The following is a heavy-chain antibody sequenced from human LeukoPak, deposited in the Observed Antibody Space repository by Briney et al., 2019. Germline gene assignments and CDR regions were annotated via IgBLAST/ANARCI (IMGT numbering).Heavy chain of an antibody. CDR3: ARDFDDYPDY. CDR2: ISYDGSNK. D-gene: IGHD3-9*01. Sequence: GGSLRLSCAASGFTFSSYAMHWVRQAPGKGLEWVAVISYDGSNKYYADSVKGRFTISRDNSKNTLYLQMNSLRAEDTAVYYCARDFDDYPDYWGQGTLVTVSS. J-gene: IGHJ4*02. V-gene: IGHV3-30-3*01. CDR1: GFTFSSYA.